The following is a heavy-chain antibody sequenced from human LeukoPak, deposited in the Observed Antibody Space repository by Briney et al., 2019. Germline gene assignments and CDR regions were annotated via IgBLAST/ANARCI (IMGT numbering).Heavy chain of an antibody. CDR3: ARDGSGSYLMYYYYMDV. J-gene: IGHJ6*03. CDR1: GYTFTGYG. D-gene: IGHD3-10*01. V-gene: IGHV1-18*01. Sequence: GASVKVSCKASGYTFTGYGISWVRQAPGQGLEWMGWISAYNGNTNYAQKLQGRVTMTTDTSTSTAYMELRSLRSDDTAVYYCARDGSGSYLMYYYYMDVWGKGTTVTISS. CDR2: ISAYNGNT.